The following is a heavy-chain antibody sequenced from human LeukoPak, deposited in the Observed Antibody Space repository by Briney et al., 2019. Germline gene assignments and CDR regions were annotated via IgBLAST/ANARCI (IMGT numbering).Heavy chain of an antibody. V-gene: IGHV4-4*07. D-gene: IGHD3-22*01. Sequence: SETLSLTCTVSGGSISSYYWSWIRQPAGKGLEWIGRIYTSGSTNYNPSLKSRVTMSVDTSKNQFSLKLSSVTAADTAVYYCARDWGRRAYYYDSSGYPLVNWFDPWGQGTLVTVSS. CDR2: IYTSGST. CDR1: GGSISSYY. J-gene: IGHJ5*02. CDR3: ARDWGRRAYYYDSSGYPLVNWFDP.